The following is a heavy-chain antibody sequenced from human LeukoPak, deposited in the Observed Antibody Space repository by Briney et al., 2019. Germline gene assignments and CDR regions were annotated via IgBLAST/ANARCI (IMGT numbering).Heavy chain of an antibody. CDR3: ARGTYSSGWYAYDY. J-gene: IGHJ4*02. CDR1: GFTFSSYW. V-gene: IGHV3-7*04. CDR2: IKQDGSEK. D-gene: IGHD6-19*01. Sequence: GGSLRLSCAASGFTFSSYWMSWVRQAPGKGLEWVANIKQDGSEKYYVDSVKGRFTISRDNAKNSLYLQMNSLRAEDTAVYYCARGTYSSGWYAYDYWGQGTLVTVSS.